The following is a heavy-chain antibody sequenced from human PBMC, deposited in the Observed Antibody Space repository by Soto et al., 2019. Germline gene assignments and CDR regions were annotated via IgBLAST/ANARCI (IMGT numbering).Heavy chain of an antibody. J-gene: IGHJ4*02. Sequence: SETLSLTCTVSGGAISSGAYYWGWVRQPPGKGLEWIGSVYYSGSTYYNPSLESRVTLSVDKSKNQFSLKLMSLSAADTAVYYCGSLEGLATISYYFDYWGQGALVTVPS. D-gene: IGHD3-9*01. CDR3: GSLEGLATISYYFDY. V-gene: IGHV4-39*01. CDR1: GGAISSGAYY. CDR2: VYYSGST.